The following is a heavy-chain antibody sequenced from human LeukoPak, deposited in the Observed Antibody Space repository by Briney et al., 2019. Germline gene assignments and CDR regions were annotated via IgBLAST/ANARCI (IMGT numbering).Heavy chain of an antibody. J-gene: IGHJ4*02. CDR1: GFTFSRHW. D-gene: IGHD5-24*01. V-gene: IGHV3-7*01. CDR2: IKQDGSEK. CDR3: ASEDGYFDY. Sequence: GGSLRLSCAASGFTFSRHWMSWVRQAPGKGLEWVANIKQDGSEKYYVDSVKGRFTISRDNAKNSLYLQMNSLRAEDTAVYYCASEDGYFDYWGQGTLVTVSS.